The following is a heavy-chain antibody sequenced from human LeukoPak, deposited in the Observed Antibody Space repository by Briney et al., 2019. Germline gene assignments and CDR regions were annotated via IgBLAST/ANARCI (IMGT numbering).Heavy chain of an antibody. D-gene: IGHD5-18*01. CDR1: GYTFTSYG. J-gene: IGHJ6*03. CDR2: ISAYNGNT. V-gene: IGHV1-18*01. CDR3: ARERAAVTDTDYSWYMDV. Sequence: GASVKVSCKASGYTFTSYGISWVRQAPGQGLEWMGWISAYNGNTNYAQKLQGRVTITADESTSTTYMELSSLRSEDTAVYYCARERAAVTDTDYSWYMDVWGKGTTVTISS.